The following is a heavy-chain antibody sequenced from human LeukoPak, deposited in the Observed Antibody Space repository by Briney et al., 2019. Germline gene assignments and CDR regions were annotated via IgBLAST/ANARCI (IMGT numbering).Heavy chain of an antibody. V-gene: IGHV3-23*01. Sequence: GGSLRLSCEASGFTFSSYAMSWVRQAPGKGLEWVSVISGSAGTTYYGDSVKGWFTISRDNSKNTLYLQMNSLRAEDTAVYYCAKNDVVGVPAKWIDSWGQGTLVTVSS. CDR1: GFTFSSYA. D-gene: IGHD2-2*01. CDR3: AKNDVVGVPAKWIDS. CDR2: ISGSAGTT. J-gene: IGHJ5*01.